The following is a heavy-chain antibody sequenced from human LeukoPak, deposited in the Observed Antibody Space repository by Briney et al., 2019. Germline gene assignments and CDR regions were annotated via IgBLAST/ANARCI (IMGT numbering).Heavy chain of an antibody. CDR1: GYTFTSYY. J-gene: IGHJ4*02. CDR2: INPSGGST. Sequence: ASVNVSCKPSGYTFTSYYMHWVRQAPAQGLEWMGIINPSGGSTSYAQKFQGRVTMTRDTSTSTVYMELSSLRSEDTAVYYCARPRSYDSSGYYFHYFDYWGQGTLVTVSS. V-gene: IGHV1-46*03. CDR3: ARPRSYDSSGYYFHYFDY. D-gene: IGHD3-22*01.